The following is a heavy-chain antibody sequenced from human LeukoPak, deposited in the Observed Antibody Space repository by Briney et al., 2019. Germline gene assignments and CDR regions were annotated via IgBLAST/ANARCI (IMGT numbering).Heavy chain of an antibody. CDR2: IRSKGNGGTT. D-gene: IGHD3-22*01. Sequence: GRSLRLSCTTSGFTFGDYALIWVRQAPGKGLEWVGFIRSKGNGGTTEYAASVKGRFAISRDDSRSIAYLQMTSLKTEDTAVYYCTHDSSGYAYAYDHWGQGTLVTVSS. J-gene: IGHJ5*02. V-gene: IGHV3-49*04. CDR3: THDSSGYAYAYDH. CDR1: GFTFGDYA.